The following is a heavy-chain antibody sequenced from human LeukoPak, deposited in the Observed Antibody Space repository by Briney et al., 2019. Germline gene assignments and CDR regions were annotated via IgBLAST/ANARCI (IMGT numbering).Heavy chain of an antibody. CDR2: INQDGSEK. V-gene: IGHV3-7*01. Sequence: GGSLRLSCAASGFTFSNYWMNWVRRAPGKGLEWVANINQDGSEKFYVDSVKGRFTISRDNAKNSLYVQMNSLRAEDTAVYYCARDGWGYGSGMLFDYWGQGILVTVSS. CDR3: ARDGWGYGSGMLFDY. CDR1: GFTFSNYW. J-gene: IGHJ4*02. D-gene: IGHD3-10*01.